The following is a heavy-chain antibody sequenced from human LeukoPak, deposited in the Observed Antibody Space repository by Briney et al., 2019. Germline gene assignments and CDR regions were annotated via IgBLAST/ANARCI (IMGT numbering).Heavy chain of an antibody. CDR3: ANNMGLKSALSRPHY. V-gene: IGHV3-7*01. J-gene: IGHJ4*02. Sequence: QSGGSLRLSCAASGFTFSSYAMHWVRQAPGKGLEWVANIKEDGSEKYYVDSVKGRFTISRDDSKNTLFLQMNSLRPADTAIYYCANNMGLKSALSRPHYWGQGTLVTVSS. CDR1: GFTFSSYA. D-gene: IGHD1-14*01. CDR2: IKEDGSEK.